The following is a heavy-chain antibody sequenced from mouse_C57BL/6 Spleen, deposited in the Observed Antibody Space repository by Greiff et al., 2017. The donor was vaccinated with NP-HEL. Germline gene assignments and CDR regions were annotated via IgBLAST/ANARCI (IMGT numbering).Heavy chain of an antibody. CDR3: VRHYDFYAMDY. D-gene: IGHD1-1*02. CDR2: IRSKSNNYAT. V-gene: IGHV10-1*01. CDR1: GFSFNTYA. J-gene: IGHJ4*01. Sequence: EVMLVESGGGLVQPKGSLKLSCAASGFSFNTYAMNWVRQAPGKGLEWVARIRSKSNNYATYYADSVKDRFTISSDDSESMLYLQMNNLKTEDTAMYYCVRHYDFYAMDYWGQGTSVTVSS.